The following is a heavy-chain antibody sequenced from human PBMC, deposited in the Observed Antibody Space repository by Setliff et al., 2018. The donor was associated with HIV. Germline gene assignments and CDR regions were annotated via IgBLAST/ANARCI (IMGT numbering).Heavy chain of an antibody. V-gene: IGHV1-69*13. CDR1: GHTLNKLF. J-gene: IGHJ4*02. D-gene: IGHD3-3*02. CDR3: ARGLGNFVPDLIGYFDY. CDR2: IIPILGPA. Sequence: ASVKVSCKVSGHTLNKLFMHWVRQAPAEGLEWMGGIIPILGPANYAQKFQGRVTITAGEYTTTSYMELRNLRSEDTAIYYCARGLGNFVPDLIGYFDYWGQGTLVTVSS.